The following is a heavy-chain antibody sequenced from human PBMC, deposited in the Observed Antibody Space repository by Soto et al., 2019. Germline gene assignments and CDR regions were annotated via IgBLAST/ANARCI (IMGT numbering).Heavy chain of an antibody. CDR3: ASSYRGELLPGARDY. CDR1: GFTFSSYW. CDR2: IKQDGSEK. Sequence: GGSLRLSCAASGFTFSSYWMSWVRQAPGKGLEWVANIKQDGSEKYYVDSVKGRFTISRDNAKNSLYLQMNSLRAEDTAVYYCASSYRGELLPGARDYWGQGTLVTVSS. D-gene: IGHD1-26*01. V-gene: IGHV3-7*03. J-gene: IGHJ4*02.